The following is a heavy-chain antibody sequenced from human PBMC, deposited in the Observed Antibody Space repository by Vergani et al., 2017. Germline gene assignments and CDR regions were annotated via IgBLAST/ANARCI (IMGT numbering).Heavy chain of an antibody. Sequence: EVQLVESGGGLVKPGGSLRLSCAASGFTFSNAWMSWVRPAPGKGLEWVSSISSSSSYIYYADSVKGRFTISRDNAKNSLYLQMNSLRAEDTAVYYCARGEHTKYYYYGMDVWGQGTTVTVSS. CDR1: GFTFSNAW. CDR2: ISSSSSYI. D-gene: IGHD1/OR15-1a*01. V-gene: IGHV3-21*01. J-gene: IGHJ6*02. CDR3: ARGEHTKYYYYGMDV.